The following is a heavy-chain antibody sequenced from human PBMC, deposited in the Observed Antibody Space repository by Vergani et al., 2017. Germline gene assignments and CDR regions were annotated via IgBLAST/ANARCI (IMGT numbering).Heavy chain of an antibody. Sequence: EVQLVESGGGLVQPGGSLRLSCAASGFTFSSYSMNWVRQAPGKGLEWVSYISSSSSTIYYADSVKGRFTISRDNAKNSLYLQMNSLRSDDTAVYYCARDRVHYYDFWSGYRAPFDYWGQGTLVTVSS. CDR2: ISSSSSTI. D-gene: IGHD3-3*01. CDR1: GFTFSSYS. V-gene: IGHV3-48*04. CDR3: ARDRVHYYDFWSGYRAPFDY. J-gene: IGHJ4*02.